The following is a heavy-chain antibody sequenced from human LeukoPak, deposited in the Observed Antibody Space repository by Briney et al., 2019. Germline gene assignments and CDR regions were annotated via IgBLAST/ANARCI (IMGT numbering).Heavy chain of an antibody. Sequence: SQALSLTCTVSGGSISSDDYYWSWIRQPAGKGLEWIGRIYTSGSTNYNPSLKSRVIISVDTSKNQFSLKLSSVTAADTAVYYCARVGSYYDSSGYPKSYYYGMDVWGQGTTVTVSS. CDR2: IYTSGST. J-gene: IGHJ6*02. D-gene: IGHD3-22*01. CDR3: ARVGSYYDSSGYPKSYYYGMDV. CDR1: GGSISSDDYY. V-gene: IGHV4-61*02.